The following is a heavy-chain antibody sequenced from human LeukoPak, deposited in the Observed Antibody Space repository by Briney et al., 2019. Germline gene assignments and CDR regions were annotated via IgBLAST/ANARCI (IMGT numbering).Heavy chain of an antibody. Sequence: SVKVSCKASGGTFSSYAISWVRQAPGQGLEWMGRIIPIFGTANYAQKFQGRVTITTDESTSTAYMELSSLRSEDTAVYYCARAKYYYGSGSYLFDYWGQGTLVTVSS. J-gene: IGHJ4*02. V-gene: IGHV1-69*05. D-gene: IGHD3-10*01. CDR2: IIPIFGTA. CDR1: GGTFSSYA. CDR3: ARAKYYYGSGSYLFDY.